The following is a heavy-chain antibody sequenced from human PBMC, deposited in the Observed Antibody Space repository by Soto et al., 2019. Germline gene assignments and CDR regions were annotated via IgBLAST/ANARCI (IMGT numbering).Heavy chain of an antibody. D-gene: IGHD2-8*02. CDR1: GYTFTTCP. V-gene: IGHV1-3*04. J-gene: IGHJ5*02. CDR3: ARDASVSPGRWFDP. Sequence: AASVKVSCKASGYTFTTCPMHWVRQAPGQRLQWMGWINTGNGATKYSQDFQGRVTILRDTSANTAYMELIGLTSEDTAVYYCARDASVSPGRWFDPWGQGTLVTVSS. CDR2: INTGNGAT.